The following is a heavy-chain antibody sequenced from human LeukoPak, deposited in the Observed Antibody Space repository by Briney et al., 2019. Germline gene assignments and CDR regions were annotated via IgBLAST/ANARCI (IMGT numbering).Heavy chain of an antibody. CDR1: GGTFSSYA. Sequence: ASVKVSCKASGGTFSSYAISWVRQAPGQGLEWMGGIIPIFGTANYAQKFQGRVTITTDESTSTAYMELSSLRSEDTAVYYCARPNPDYGDYVANGAFDIWGQGTMVTVSS. V-gene: IGHV1-69*05. CDR3: ARPNPDYGDYVANGAFDI. CDR2: IIPIFGTA. D-gene: IGHD4-17*01. J-gene: IGHJ3*02.